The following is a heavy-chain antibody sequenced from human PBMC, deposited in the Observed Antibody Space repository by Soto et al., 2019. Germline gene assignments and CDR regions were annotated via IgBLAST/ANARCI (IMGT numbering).Heavy chain of an antibody. J-gene: IGHJ6*02. Sequence: GESLKISCAASGFTFSSYAMSWVRQAPGKGLEWVSAISGSGGSTYYADSVKGRFTISRDNSKNTLYLQMNSLRAEDTAVYYCAKVMSIAARREPMDVWGQGTTVTVSS. CDR2: ISGSGGST. CDR1: GFTFSSYA. D-gene: IGHD6-6*01. V-gene: IGHV3-23*01. CDR3: AKVMSIAARREPMDV.